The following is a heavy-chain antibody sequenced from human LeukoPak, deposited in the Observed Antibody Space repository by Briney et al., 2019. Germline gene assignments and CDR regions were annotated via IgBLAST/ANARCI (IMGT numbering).Heavy chain of an antibody. CDR2: ISAYNGNT. CDR1: GYTFTSYG. J-gene: IGHJ4*02. D-gene: IGHD3-22*01. CDR3: ASGDSSGYYDFEGTLDY. V-gene: IGHV1-18*01. Sequence: ASVKVSCKASGYTFTSYGISWVRQAPGQGLEWMGWISAYNGNTNYAQKLQGRVTMTTDTSTSTAYMELRSLRSDDTAVYYCASGDSSGYYDFEGTLDYWGQGTLVTVSS.